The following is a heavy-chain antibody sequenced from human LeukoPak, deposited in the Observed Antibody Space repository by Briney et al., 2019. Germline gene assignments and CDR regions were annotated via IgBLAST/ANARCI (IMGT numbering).Heavy chain of an antibody. Sequence: GGSLRLSCAASGFTFSTYGMSWVRQAPGKGLEWVSAISGSGGSTYYADSVKGRFTMSRDNSKNTLYLQMNSLRAEDTAVYYCAKEQYGGSYPLFDYWGQGTLVTVSS. J-gene: IGHJ4*02. V-gene: IGHV3-23*01. CDR2: ISGSGGST. D-gene: IGHD1-26*01. CDR1: GFTFSTYG. CDR3: AKEQYGGSYPLFDY.